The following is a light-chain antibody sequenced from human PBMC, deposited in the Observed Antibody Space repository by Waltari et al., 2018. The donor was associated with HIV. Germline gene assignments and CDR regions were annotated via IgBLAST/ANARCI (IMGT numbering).Light chain of an antibody. J-gene: IGKJ1*01. CDR1: PSIYQW. CDR2: AAS. CDR3: HNYGTASHP. V-gene: IGKV1-5*03. Sequence: DIQMTQSPSIISASVGDRVTITCRASPSIYQWLAWYQQTPGKAPKVLMFAASTLVEGVPSRFSGSQSGTEFNLTITNLQPDDFATYYCHNYGTASHPFGQGTKV.